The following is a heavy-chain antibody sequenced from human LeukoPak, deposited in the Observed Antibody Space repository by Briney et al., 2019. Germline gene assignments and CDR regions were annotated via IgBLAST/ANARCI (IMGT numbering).Heavy chain of an antibody. V-gene: IGHV4-39*01. Sequence: PSETLSLTCTVSGGSISSSSYYWGWIRQPPGKGLEWIGSIYYSGSTYYNPSLKSRVTISVDTSKNQFSLKLSSVTAADTAVYYCARGKYYGSGVGFYFDYWGQGTLVTVSS. J-gene: IGHJ4*02. CDR3: ARGKYYGSGVGFYFDY. D-gene: IGHD3-10*01. CDR1: GGSISSSSYY. CDR2: IYYSGST.